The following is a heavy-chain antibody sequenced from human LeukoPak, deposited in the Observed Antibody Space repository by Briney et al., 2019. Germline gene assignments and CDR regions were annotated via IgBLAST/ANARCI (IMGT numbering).Heavy chain of an antibody. Sequence: GGSLRLSCAASGFTFSGYWMSWARLAPGKGLEWVANIKQDGSDKYYVDSVKGRFTISRDNAKNSLYLQMNSLRVEDTAVYYCARIREVSTLYYFDYWGQGTLVTVSS. D-gene: IGHD5/OR15-5a*01. CDR3: ARIREVSTLYYFDY. V-gene: IGHV3-7*01. J-gene: IGHJ4*02. CDR1: GFTFSGYW. CDR2: IKQDGSDK.